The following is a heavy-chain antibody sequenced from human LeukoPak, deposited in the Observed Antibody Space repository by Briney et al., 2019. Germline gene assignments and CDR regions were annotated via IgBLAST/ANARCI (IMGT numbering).Heavy chain of an antibody. CDR3: ARDKGGSYLSNWFDP. V-gene: IGHV1-2*02. J-gene: IGHJ5*02. D-gene: IGHD1-26*01. CDR1: GYTFTGYY. Sequence: SVKVSCKASGYTFTGYYMHWVRQAPGQGLEWMGWINPNSGGTNYAQKFQGRVTMTRDTSISTAYMELSRLRSDDTAVYYCARDKGGSYLSNWFDPWGQGTLVTVSS. CDR2: INPNSGGT.